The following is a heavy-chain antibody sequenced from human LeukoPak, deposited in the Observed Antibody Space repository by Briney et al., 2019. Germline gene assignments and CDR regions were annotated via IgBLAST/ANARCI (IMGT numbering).Heavy chain of an antibody. D-gene: IGHD1-1*01. J-gene: IGHJ4*02. CDR2: IGLGTDT. CDR1: GFTFSSHA. Sequence: GGSVRLSCVASGFTFSSHAASWFRQAPGKGLEWVSTIGLGTDTYYADSVRGRFTISKDSSKNTLQMNSLSAEDTAIYYCVKHSGTVYGNTDYWGQGVLVTVSS. V-gene: IGHV3-23*01. CDR3: VKHSGTVYGNTDY.